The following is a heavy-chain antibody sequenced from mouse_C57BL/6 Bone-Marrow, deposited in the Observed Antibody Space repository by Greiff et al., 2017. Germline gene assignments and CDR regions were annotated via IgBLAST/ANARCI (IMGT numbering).Heavy chain of an antibody. Sequence: EVQRVESGGGLVQPGGSLSLSCAASGFTFTDYYMSWVRQPPGKALEWLGFIRNKANGYTTEYSASVKGRFTISRDNSQSILYLQMNALRAEDSATYYCASPLRLGVWGTGTTVTVSS. V-gene: IGHV7-3*01. J-gene: IGHJ1*03. CDR2: IRNKANGYTT. CDR3: ASPLRLGV. D-gene: IGHD1-2*01. CDR1: GFTFTDYY.